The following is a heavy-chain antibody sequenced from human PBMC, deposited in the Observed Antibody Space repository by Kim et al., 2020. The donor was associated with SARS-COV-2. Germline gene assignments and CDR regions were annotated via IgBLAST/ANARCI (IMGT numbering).Heavy chain of an antibody. J-gene: IGHJ5*02. CDR3: SRISGAHTPLRGPAP. V-gene: IGHV4-39*07. CDR1: GASISSGTYF. CDR2: IYYTGTT. Sequence: SETLSLTCTVSGASISSGTYFWGWIRQPPGKGLEWIASIYYTGTTHYNPSLQSRVTISRDTSKNQFSLTLTSVTAADTAVYYCSRISGAHTPLRGPAPWG. D-gene: IGHD3-10*01.